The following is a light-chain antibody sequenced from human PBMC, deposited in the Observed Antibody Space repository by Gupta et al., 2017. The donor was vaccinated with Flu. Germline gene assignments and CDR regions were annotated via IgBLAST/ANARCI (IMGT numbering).Light chain of an antibody. Sequence: QTVVTQEPSFSVSTGWTGTLTCGLSSGSVSTSYYPSWYQQTPGQAPRTLIYSTNTRSSGVPDRFSGSILGNKAALTITGAQADDESDYYCVLYMGSGIWVFGGGTKLTVL. CDR1: SGSVSTSYY. CDR2: STN. J-gene: IGLJ3*02. V-gene: IGLV8-61*01. CDR3: VLYMGSGIWV.